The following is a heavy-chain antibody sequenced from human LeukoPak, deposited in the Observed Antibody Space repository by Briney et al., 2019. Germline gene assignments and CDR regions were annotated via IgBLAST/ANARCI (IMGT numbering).Heavy chain of an antibody. D-gene: IGHD3-22*01. Sequence: GGSLRLSCAASGFTFSNAWMSWVRQAPGKGLQWVGRIKSNSDRGTTDYAAPVKGRFTISRDDSKTTLYLQMNSLKIDDTAVYYCTTDDYYHSGIYYPGFDYWGQGALVTASS. V-gene: IGHV3-15*01. CDR3: TTDDYYHSGIYYPGFDY. J-gene: IGHJ4*02. CDR1: GFTFSNAW. CDR2: IKSNSDRGTT.